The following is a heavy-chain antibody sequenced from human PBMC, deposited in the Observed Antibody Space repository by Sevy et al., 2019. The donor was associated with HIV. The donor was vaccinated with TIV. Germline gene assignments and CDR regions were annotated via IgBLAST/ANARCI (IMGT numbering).Heavy chain of an antibody. CDR1: GFTFSSYG. V-gene: IGHV3-33*01. Sequence: GGSLRLSCAASGFTFSSYGMHWVRQAPGKGLEWVAVIWYDGSNKYYADSVKGRFTISRDNSKNTLYLQMNSLRAEDTAVYYCARGRDYGSGSSLTDYWGQGTLVTVSS. CDR2: IWYDGSNK. J-gene: IGHJ4*02. CDR3: ARGRDYGSGSSLTDY. D-gene: IGHD3-10*01.